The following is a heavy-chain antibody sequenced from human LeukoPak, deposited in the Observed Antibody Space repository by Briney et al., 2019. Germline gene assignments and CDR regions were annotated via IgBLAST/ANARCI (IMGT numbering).Heavy chain of an antibody. D-gene: IGHD2-2*01. J-gene: IGHJ4*02. Sequence: SETLSLTCTVSGDSISSYYWSWIRQPPGKGLGWIGYIYNSGRTNYNPSLKSRVTISVDTSKNQFSLRLRSVTAADTAVYYCARGHSNCSPTSCYFPSDYWGQGTLVTVSS. CDR3: ARGHSNCSPTSCYFPSDY. V-gene: IGHV4-59*01. CDR2: IYNSGRT. CDR1: GDSISSYY.